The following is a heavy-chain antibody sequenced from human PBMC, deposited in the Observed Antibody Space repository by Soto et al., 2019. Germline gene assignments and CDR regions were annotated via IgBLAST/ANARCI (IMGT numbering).Heavy chain of an antibody. J-gene: IGHJ6*02. V-gene: IGHV4-34*01. D-gene: IGHD3-3*01. CDR3: ARLRTYYDFWSGSYYYYGMDV. Sequence: NPSETLSLTCAVYGGSFSGYYWSWIRQPPGKGLEWIGEINHSGSTNYNPSLKSRVTISVDTSKNQFSLKLSSVTAADTAVYYCARLRTYYDFWSGSYYYYGMDVWGQGTTVTVSS. CDR1: GGSFSGYY. CDR2: INHSGST.